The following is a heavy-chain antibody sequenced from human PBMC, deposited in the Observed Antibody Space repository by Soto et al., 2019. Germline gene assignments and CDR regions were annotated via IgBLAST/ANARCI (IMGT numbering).Heavy chain of an antibody. CDR3: VKPNVIHVQLWLSQPYYFDY. V-gene: IGHV3-64D*08. CDR2: ISSNGGST. D-gene: IGHD5-18*01. J-gene: IGHJ4*02. Sequence: PGGSLRLSCSASGFTLSSYAMHWVRQAPGKGLEYVSAISSNGGSTYYADSVKGRFTISRDNSKNTLYLQMSSLRAEDTAVYYCVKPNVIHVQLWLSQPYYFDYWGQGTLVTVSS. CDR1: GFTLSSYA.